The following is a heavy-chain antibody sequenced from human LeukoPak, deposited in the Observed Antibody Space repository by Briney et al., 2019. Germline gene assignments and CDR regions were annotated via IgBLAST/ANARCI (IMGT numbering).Heavy chain of an antibody. CDR3: ARGEFGDYYYFYMDV. V-gene: IGHV3-21*01. CDR2: ISSSSSYI. CDR1: GFTFSSYS. Sequence: GGSLRLSCAASGFTFSSYSMNWVRQAPGKGLEWVSSISSSSSYIYYADSVKGRFTISRDDAKNSLFLQMNSLRAEDTATYYCARGEFGDYYYFYMDVWGKGTTVTVSS. D-gene: IGHD2/OR15-2a*01. J-gene: IGHJ6*03.